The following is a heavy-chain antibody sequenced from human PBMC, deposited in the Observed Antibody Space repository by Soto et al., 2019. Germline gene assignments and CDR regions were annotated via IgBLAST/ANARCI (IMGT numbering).Heavy chain of an antibody. D-gene: IGHD5-12*01. CDR2: IGGRGNSA. V-gene: IGHV3-23*01. Sequence: GGSLRLSCASSGFIFTNYAMNWVRQAPGKGLEWVSVIGGRGNSAYYADSVQGRFTISRDNSKNTLSLQMSSLTADDTAIYYCVREGRGSFDFWGRGTMVTVSS. CDR1: GFIFTNYA. CDR3: VREGRGSFDF. J-gene: IGHJ3*01.